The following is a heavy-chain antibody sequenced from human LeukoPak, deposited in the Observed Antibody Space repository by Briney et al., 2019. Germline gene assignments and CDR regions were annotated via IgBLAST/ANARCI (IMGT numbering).Heavy chain of an antibody. CDR1: GFTFTNYW. CDR3: ARHDLRPDHDFFDY. V-gene: IGHV5-51*01. CDR2: IYPDDSDT. Sequence: RHGESLKISCSASGFTFTNYWIGWVRQMPGRGLEWMGIIYPDDSDTKYSPSLRGQVTMSVDKSTSTAFLQWSSLKASDTATYYCARHDLRPDHDFFDYWGQGTVVTVSS. D-gene: IGHD1-14*01. J-gene: IGHJ4*02.